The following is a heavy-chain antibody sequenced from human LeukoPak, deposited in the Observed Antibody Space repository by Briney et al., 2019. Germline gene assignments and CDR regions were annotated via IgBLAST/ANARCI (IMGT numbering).Heavy chain of an antibody. V-gene: IGHV4-39*01. CDR2: IYYTGNT. J-gene: IGHJ4*02. CDR3: ARQTGSGLFTLP. CDR1: GVSISSSNSY. D-gene: IGHD3/OR15-3a*01. Sequence: PSETLSLTCTVSGVSISSSNSYWGWIRQPPGKGLEWIGSIYYTGNTYYNASLKSRVTISIDTSKNQISLRLTSVTATDTAMYYCARQTGSGLFTLPGGQGTLVTVSS.